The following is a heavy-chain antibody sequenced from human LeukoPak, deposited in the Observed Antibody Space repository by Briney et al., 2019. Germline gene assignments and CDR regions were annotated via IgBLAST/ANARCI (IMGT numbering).Heavy chain of an antibody. CDR2: LNWNGGRT. V-gene: IGHV3-20*04. CDR1: GFTFDDHG. Sequence: GGSLRLSCAASGFTFDDHGMSWVRQVPGKGLGWVSGLNWNGGRTGYADSVKGRFTISRDNAKNSLYLQMNSLRAEDTAFYYCAKDRSFIGLDIWGQGTMVIVSS. CDR3: AKDRSFIGLDI. D-gene: IGHD1-26*01. J-gene: IGHJ3*02.